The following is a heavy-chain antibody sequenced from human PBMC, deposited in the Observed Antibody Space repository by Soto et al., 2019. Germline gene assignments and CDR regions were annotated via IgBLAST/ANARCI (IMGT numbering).Heavy chain of an antibody. CDR2: ISSSGSTI. CDR3: ARVWQVAIDY. J-gene: IGHJ4*02. Sequence: VGSLRLSCAASGFTFSTYEMNWVRQAPGKGLEWVSYISSSGSTIYYADSVRGRFTISRDNAKNSLYLQMNSLRAEDTAVYYCARVWQVAIDYWGQGTLVTVSS. V-gene: IGHV3-48*03. D-gene: IGHD6-19*01. CDR1: GFTFSTYE.